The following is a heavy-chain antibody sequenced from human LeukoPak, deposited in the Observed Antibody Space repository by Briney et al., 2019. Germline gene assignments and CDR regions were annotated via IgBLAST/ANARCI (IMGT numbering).Heavy chain of an antibody. Sequence: ASVKVSFQASGYTFTSCGISWVRQAPGQGLEWVGWISAYNGNTNYAQKLQGRVTMTTDTSTSTAYMELRSLRSDDTAVYYCAREAPYDYVWGSYRNYYYYYMDVWGKGTTVTISS. J-gene: IGHJ6*03. CDR3: AREAPYDYVWGSYRNYYYYYMDV. CDR1: GYTFTSCG. D-gene: IGHD3-16*02. V-gene: IGHV1-18*01. CDR2: ISAYNGNT.